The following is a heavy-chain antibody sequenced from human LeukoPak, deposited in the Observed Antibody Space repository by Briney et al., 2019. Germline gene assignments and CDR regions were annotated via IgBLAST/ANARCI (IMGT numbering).Heavy chain of an antibody. V-gene: IGHV1-2*06. Sequence: ASVKVSCKASGYTFTGYYMNWGGQAPGQGLRWLGRSNLKIGGTNYAQKFQGRVTMTRDTSISTAYMELSRLRSDDTAVYYCARPTYDFWSGYSEDIPFDYWGQGTLVTVSS. D-gene: IGHD3-3*01. CDR1: GYTFTGYY. J-gene: IGHJ4*02. CDR2: SNLKIGGT. CDR3: ARPTYDFWSGYSEDIPFDY.